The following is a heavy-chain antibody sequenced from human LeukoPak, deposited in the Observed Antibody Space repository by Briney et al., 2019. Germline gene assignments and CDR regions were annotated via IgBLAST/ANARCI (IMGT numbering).Heavy chain of an antibody. J-gene: IGHJ3*02. V-gene: IGHV3-21*01. CDR2: ISSSSSYI. D-gene: IGHD3-22*01. Sequence: PGGSLRLCCAAYGFTFSSYSMNWDRQAPGKGLEWVSSISSSSSYIYYADSVKGRFTISRDNAKNSLYLQMNSLRAEDTAVYYCARADTMIVVAAAFDIWGQGTMVTVSS. CDR1: GFTFSSYS. CDR3: ARADTMIVVAAAFDI.